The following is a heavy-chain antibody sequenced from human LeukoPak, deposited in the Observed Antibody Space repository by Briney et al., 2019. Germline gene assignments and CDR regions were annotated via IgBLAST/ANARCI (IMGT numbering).Heavy chain of an antibody. CDR1: GDSISSTNW. V-gene: IGHV4-4*02. J-gene: IGHJ4*02. D-gene: IGHD4-17*01. Sequence: PSGTLSLTCAVSGDSISSTNWWNWVRQPPGKGLEWIAEIDHRGNTNYNPSHKSRVTISVDRSKNQFSLKLTSVTAADTAVYYCARGYGPGYWGQGTLVTVSA. CDR3: ARGYGPGY. CDR2: IDHRGNT.